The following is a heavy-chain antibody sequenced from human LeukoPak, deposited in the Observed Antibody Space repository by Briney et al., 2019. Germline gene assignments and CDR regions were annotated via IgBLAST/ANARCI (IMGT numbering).Heavy chain of an antibody. D-gene: IGHD3-22*01. J-gene: IGHJ4*02. V-gene: IGHV3-23*01. Sequence: GSLRLSCAASGFTFISYAMSWVRPAPGKGLEWVSAISGSGGSTYYADSVKGRFTISRGNSKNTLYLQMNSLRAEDTAVYYCAKGGYDSSGYYYFDYWGQGTLVTVSS. CDR2: ISGSGGST. CDR3: AKGGYDSSGYYYFDY. CDR1: GFTFISYA.